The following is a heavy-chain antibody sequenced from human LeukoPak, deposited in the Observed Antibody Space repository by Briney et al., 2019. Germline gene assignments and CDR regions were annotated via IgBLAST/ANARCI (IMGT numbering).Heavy chain of an antibody. CDR3: ARADILTGYPLDY. V-gene: IGHV4-31*03. Sequence: SETLSLTCTVSGGSTSSGGYYWSWIRQHPGKGLEWIGYIYYSGSTYFNPSLKSRVTISVDTSKNQFSLKLSSVTAADTAVYYCARADILTGYPLDYWGQGTLVTVSS. D-gene: IGHD3-9*01. J-gene: IGHJ4*02. CDR2: IYYSGST. CDR1: GGSTSSGGYY.